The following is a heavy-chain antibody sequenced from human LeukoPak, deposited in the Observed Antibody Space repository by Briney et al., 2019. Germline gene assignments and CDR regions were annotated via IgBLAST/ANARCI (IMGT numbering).Heavy chain of an antibody. Sequence: GGSLRLSCAASGFTFSSYGMHWVRQAPGKGLEWVAFIRYDGSNKYYADSVKGRFTISRDNSKNTLYLQMNSLRAEDTAVYYCAKASTIFGVVTPDAFDIWAKGQWSPSLQ. V-gene: IGHV3-30*02. CDR2: IRYDGSNK. J-gene: IGHJ3*02. CDR3: AKASTIFGVVTPDAFDI. D-gene: IGHD3-3*01. CDR1: GFTFSSYG.